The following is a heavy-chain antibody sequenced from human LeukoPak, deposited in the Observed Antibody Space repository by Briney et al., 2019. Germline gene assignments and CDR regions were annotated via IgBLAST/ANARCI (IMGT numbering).Heavy chain of an antibody. CDR2: ISYDGSNK. V-gene: IGHV3-30*18. CDR3: AKDPRGYSYGGIDY. J-gene: IGHJ4*02. D-gene: IGHD5-18*01. CDR1: GFTFSSYG. Sequence: GRSLRLSCAASGFTFSSYGMHWVRQAPGKGLEWVAVISYDGSNKYYVDSVKGRFTISRDNSKNTLYLQMNSLRAEDTAVYYCAKDPRGYSYGGIDYWGQGTLVTVSS.